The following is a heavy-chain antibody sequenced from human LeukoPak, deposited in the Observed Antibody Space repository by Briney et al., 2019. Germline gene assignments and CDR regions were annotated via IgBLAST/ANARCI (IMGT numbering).Heavy chain of an antibody. CDR1: GFTFSSYS. V-gene: IGHV3-21*01. CDR2: ISNSNSYI. CDR3: ARSYGNYAGCPDY. D-gene: IGHD4-11*01. J-gene: IGHJ4*02. Sequence: GGSLRLSCAASGFTFSSYSMNWVRQAPGKGLEWVSSISNSNSYIYYADSVKGRFTISRDNAKNSLYLQMNSLRAEDTAVYYCARSYGNYAGCPDYWGQGTLVIVSS.